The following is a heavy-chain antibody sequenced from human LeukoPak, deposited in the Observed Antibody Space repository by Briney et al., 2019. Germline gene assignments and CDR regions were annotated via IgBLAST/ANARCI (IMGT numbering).Heavy chain of an antibody. CDR2: ISSSSSYI. V-gene: IGHV3-21*01. J-gene: IGHJ3*02. Sequence: SGGSLRLSCAASGFTFSSYSMNWVRQAPGKGLEWVSSISSSSSYIYYADSVKGRFTISRDNAKNSLYLQMNSLRAEDTAVYYCAREGITPWAFDIWGQGTMVTVSS. CDR3: AREGITPWAFDI. D-gene: IGHD3-10*01. CDR1: GFTFSSYS.